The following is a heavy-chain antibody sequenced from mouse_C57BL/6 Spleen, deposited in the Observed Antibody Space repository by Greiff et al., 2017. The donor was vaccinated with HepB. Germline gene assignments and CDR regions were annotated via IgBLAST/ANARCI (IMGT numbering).Heavy chain of an antibody. D-gene: IGHD4-1*01. CDR3: AGIETGRYWYFDV. V-gene: IGHV8-8*01. CDR1: GFSLSTFGMG. Sequence: QVQLKESGPGILQPSQTLSLTCSFSGFSLSTFGMGVGWIRQPSGKGLEWLAHIWWDDDKYYNPALKSRLTISKDTSKNQVFLKIANVDTADTATYYCAGIETGRYWYFDVWGTGTTVTVSS. CDR2: IWWDDDK. J-gene: IGHJ1*03.